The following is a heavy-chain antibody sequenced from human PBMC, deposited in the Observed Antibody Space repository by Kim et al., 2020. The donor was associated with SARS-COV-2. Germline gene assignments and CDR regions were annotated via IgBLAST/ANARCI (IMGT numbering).Heavy chain of an antibody. Sequence: GGSLRLSCAASGYIFCNYGLHWVRQAPGKGLEWVAVIWYDGSKKYYGESVKGRFTISRDDSKNTLYLQMNSLRAEDTAVYYCARDRGVVTPEFDYWGQGTLVTVSS. J-gene: IGHJ4*02. CDR2: IWYDGSKK. CDR3: ARDRGVVTPEFDY. CDR1: GYIFCNYG. D-gene: IGHD2-21*02. V-gene: IGHV3-33*01.